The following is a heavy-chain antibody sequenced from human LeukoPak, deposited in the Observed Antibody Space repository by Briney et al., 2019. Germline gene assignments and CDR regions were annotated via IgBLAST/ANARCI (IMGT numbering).Heavy chain of an antibody. D-gene: IGHD3-3*01. V-gene: IGHV3-23*01. CDR2: ISGSGGST. J-gene: IGHJ5*02. CDR3: AKMAPTYYDFWSGYNWFDP. CDR1: GFTFSSYA. Sequence: GGSLRLSCAASGFTFSSYAMSWVRQAPGKGLEWVSAISGSGGSTYYTDSVKGRFTISRDNSKNTLYLQMNSLRAEDTAVYYCAKMAPTYYDFWSGYNWFDPWGQGTLVTVSS.